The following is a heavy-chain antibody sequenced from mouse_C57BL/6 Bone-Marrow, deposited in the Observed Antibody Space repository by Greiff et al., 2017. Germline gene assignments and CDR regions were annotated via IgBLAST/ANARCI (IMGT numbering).Heavy chain of an antibody. J-gene: IGHJ3*01. CDR3: ARGGTTVVDPWFAY. CDR1: GYTFTSYW. D-gene: IGHD1-1*01. CDR2: IYPGSGST. Sequence: VKLQQPGAELVKPGASVKMSCKASGYTFTSYWITWVKQRPGQGLEWIGDIYPGSGSTNYNEKFKSKATLTVDTSSSTAYMQLSSLTSEDSAVYYCARGGTTVVDPWFAYWGQGTLVTVSA. V-gene: IGHV1-55*01.